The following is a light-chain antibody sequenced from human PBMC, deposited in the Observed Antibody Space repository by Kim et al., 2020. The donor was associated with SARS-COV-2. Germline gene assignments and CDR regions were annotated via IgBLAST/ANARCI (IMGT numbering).Light chain of an antibody. CDR2: GVS. V-gene: IGKV3-20*01. CDR1: QSVNNNY. J-gene: IGKJ1*01. CDR3: QQYSRPPRT. Sequence: SPGERVSLACRASQSVNNNYLAWYQQKPGQAPRLLIYGVSTRATGIPDRFSGSGYGTDFTLTISRLEPEDFAVYYCQQYSRPPRTFGQGTKVDIK.